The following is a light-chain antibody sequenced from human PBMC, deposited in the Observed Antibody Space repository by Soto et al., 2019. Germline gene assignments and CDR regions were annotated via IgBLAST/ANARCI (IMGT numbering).Light chain of an antibody. V-gene: IGKV3-20*01. J-gene: IGKJ1*01. CDR3: QQYGSSPQT. CDR2: GAS. Sequence: EIVLTQSPGTLSLSPGERATLSCRASQSVSSSYLAWYQQKPGQAPRLLIYGASRRATVIPDRFSGSGSGTDFTLTISRLEPEDFAVYYCQQYGSSPQTFGRGTKVEIK. CDR1: QSVSSSY.